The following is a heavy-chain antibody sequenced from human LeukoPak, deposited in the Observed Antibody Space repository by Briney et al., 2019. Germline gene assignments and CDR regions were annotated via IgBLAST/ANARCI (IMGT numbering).Heavy chain of an antibody. CDR2: ISSSSSYI. D-gene: IGHD3-10*01. V-gene: IGHV3-21*01. CDR1: GFTFSTYT. CDR3: ARASTTVGVSINY. J-gene: IGHJ4*02. Sequence: GGSPRLSCAASGFTFSTYTIHWVRQAPGKGLEWVSSISSSSSYIYYADSVKGRFTISRDNAKNSLYLQMNSLRAEDTAVYYRARASTTVGVSINYWGQGTLVTVSS.